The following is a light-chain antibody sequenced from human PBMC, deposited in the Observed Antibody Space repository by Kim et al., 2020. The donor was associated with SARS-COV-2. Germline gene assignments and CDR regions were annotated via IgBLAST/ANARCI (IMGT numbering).Light chain of an antibody. CDR2: LEGSGSY. V-gene: IGLV4-60*03. Sequence: SVNPTRTLNSGHTNYITRWAQPQPGQAPRYLMKLEGSGSYNPGTRVPVRFSGSSPGPDRYLTISNLQSEDEADYYCETWDSNTRVFGGGTKLTVL. J-gene: IGLJ3*02. CDR1: SGHTNYI. CDR3: ETWDSNTRV.